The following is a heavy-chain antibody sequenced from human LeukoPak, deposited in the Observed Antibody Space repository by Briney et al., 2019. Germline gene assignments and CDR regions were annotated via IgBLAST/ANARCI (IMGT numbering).Heavy chain of an antibody. CDR3: ASGIAVADSTGLDY. J-gene: IGHJ4*02. CDR1: GGSISSYY. Sequence: SETLSLTCTVSGGSISSYYWSWIRQPPGKGLEWIGYIYTSGSTNYNPSLKSRVTISVDTSKNQLSLKLSSVTAADTAVYYCASGIAVADSTGLDYWGQGTLVTVSS. V-gene: IGHV4-4*09. D-gene: IGHD6-19*01. CDR2: IYTSGST.